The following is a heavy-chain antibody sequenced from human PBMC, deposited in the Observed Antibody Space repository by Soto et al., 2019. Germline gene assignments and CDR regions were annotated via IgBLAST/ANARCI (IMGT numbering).Heavy chain of an antibody. D-gene: IGHD3-22*01. V-gene: IGHV4-59*01. CDR3: ARYNYDSSGYYSPLHLDY. CDR2: IYYSGST. J-gene: IGHJ4*02. Sequence: PSETLSLTCTVSGGSISSYYWIWIRQPPGKGLEWIGYIYYSGSTNYNPSLKSRVTISVDTSKNQFSLKLSSVTAADTAVYYCARYNYDSSGYYSPLHLDYWGQGTLVTVSS. CDR1: GGSISSYY.